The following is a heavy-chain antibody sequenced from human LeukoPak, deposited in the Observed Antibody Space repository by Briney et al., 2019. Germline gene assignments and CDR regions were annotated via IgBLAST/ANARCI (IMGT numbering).Heavy chain of an antibody. CDR3: ARAWDYYDSSGLQYYFDY. J-gene: IGHJ4*02. Sequence: GASVKVSCKASGYTFTGYYMHWVRQAPGQGLEWMGWMNPNSGNTGYAQKFQGRVTMTRNTSISTAYMELSSLRSEDTAVYYCARAWDYYDSSGLQYYFDYWGQGTLVTVSS. CDR2: MNPNSGNT. CDR1: GYTFTGYY. D-gene: IGHD3-22*01. V-gene: IGHV1-8*02.